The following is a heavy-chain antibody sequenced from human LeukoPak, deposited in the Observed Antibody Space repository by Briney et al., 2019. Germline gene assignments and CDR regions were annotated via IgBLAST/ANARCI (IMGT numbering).Heavy chain of an antibody. D-gene: IGHD2-8*01. CDR2: ISGSGVST. Sequence: PGGSLRLSCAASGLTFSTYAMSWVRQAPGKGLEWVSSISGSGVSTYYADSVKGRFTISRDNSKNTLYLQMNSLRAEDTAVYYCARRPTMTNTRLDYWGQGTLVTVSS. V-gene: IGHV3-23*01. CDR1: GLTFSTYA. J-gene: IGHJ4*02. CDR3: ARRPTMTNTRLDY.